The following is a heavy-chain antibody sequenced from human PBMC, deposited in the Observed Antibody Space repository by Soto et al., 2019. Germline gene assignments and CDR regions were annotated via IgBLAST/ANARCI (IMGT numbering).Heavy chain of an antibody. CDR3: ARFIGGAYGMDV. CDR2: LNVANGNT. D-gene: IGHD2-15*01. J-gene: IGHJ6*02. CDR1: GYTFTTYT. V-gene: IGHV1-3*01. Sequence: ASVKVSCKASGYTFTTYTMHWVRQAPGQRLEWMGWLNVANGNTKYSQRFQGRVSITRDTSASTAYMELSSLRSEDTAVYYCARFIGGAYGMDVWGQGTTVNVSS.